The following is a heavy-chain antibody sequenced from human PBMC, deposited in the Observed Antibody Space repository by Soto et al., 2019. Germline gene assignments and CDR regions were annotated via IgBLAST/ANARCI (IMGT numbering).Heavy chain of an antibody. D-gene: IGHD3-10*01. CDR1: GFTFSSYA. Sequence: LRLSCAASGFTFSSYAMHWVRQAPGKGLEWVAVISYDGSNKYYADSVKGRFTISRDNSKNTLYLQMNSLRAEDTAVYYCARDRMVRGVIAIFDPWGQGTLVTVSS. V-gene: IGHV3-30-3*01. J-gene: IGHJ5*02. CDR3: ARDRMVRGVIAIFDP. CDR2: ISYDGSNK.